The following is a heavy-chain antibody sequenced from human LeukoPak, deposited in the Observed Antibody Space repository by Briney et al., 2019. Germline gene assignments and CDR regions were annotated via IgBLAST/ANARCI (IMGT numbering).Heavy chain of an antibody. V-gene: IGHV4-34*01. Sequence: SGTLSLTCAVYGGSFSGYYWSWIRQPPGKGLEWIGEINHSGSTNYNPSLKSRVTISVDTSKNQFSLKLTSVTAADTAVYYCARDGGTHDAFDIWAQGTMVTVSS. CDR1: GGSFSGYY. CDR3: ARDGGTHDAFDI. J-gene: IGHJ3*02. CDR2: INHSGST. D-gene: IGHD3-16*01.